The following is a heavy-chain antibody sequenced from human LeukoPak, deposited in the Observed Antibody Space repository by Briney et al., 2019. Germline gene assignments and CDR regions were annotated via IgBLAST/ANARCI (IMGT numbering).Heavy chain of an antibody. D-gene: IGHD3-16*02. V-gene: IGHV4-38-2*01. Sequence: TETLPLTCAVSGYSISSGYYWGWIRQPPGKGLEWIGSIYHSGSTYYNPSLKSRVTISVDTSKNQFSLKLSSVTAADTAVYYCARLLPSPKRLRLGELSLYYYYMDVWGKGTTVTVSS. CDR1: GYSISSGYY. CDR3: ARLLPSPKRLRLGELSLYYYYMDV. CDR2: IYHSGST. J-gene: IGHJ6*03.